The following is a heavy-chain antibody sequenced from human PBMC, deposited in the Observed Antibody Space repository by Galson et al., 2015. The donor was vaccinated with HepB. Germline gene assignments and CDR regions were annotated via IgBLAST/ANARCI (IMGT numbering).Heavy chain of an antibody. CDR3: ARDYGDYDWYFDL. Sequence: SLRLSCAASGFTVSGNYMSWVRQAPGKGLEWVSVIYSGGSTYYADSVKGRFTISRDNSKNTLYLQMNSLRAEDTAVYYCARDYGDYDWYFDLWGRGTLVTVSS. J-gene: IGHJ2*01. D-gene: IGHD4-17*01. CDR1: GFTVSGNY. V-gene: IGHV3-66*02. CDR2: IYSGGST.